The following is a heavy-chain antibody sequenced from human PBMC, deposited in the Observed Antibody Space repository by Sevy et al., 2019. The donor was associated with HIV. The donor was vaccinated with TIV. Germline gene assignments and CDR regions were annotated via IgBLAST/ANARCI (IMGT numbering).Heavy chain of an antibody. CDR3: ARDEGGNYDSSGYIQN. CDR2: IISSSSYT. V-gene: IGHV3-11*06. Sequence: GGSLRLSCAASGFTFSDYYMSWIRQAPGKGLEWVSYIISSSSYTNYADSVKGRFTISRDNAKNSLYLQMNSLRAEDTAVYYCARDEGGNYDSSGYIQNWGQGTLVTVSS. J-gene: IGHJ4*02. CDR1: GFTFSDYY. D-gene: IGHD3-22*01.